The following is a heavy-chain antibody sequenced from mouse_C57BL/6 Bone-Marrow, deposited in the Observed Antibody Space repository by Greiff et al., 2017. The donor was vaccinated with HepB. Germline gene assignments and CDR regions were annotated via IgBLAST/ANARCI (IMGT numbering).Heavy chain of an antibody. J-gene: IGHJ2*01. V-gene: IGHV1-9*01. Sequence: VQLQQSGAELMKPGASVKLSCKASGYTFTGYWIEWVKQRPGHGLEWIGEILPGSGSTNYNEKFKGKATFTADTSSNTAYMQLSSLTAEDSAIYCCAEGEPCNSDYGFDCWGQGATLTVSS. CDR2: ILPGSGST. CDR1: GYTFTGYW. CDR3: AEGEPCNSDYGFDC. D-gene: IGHD2-5*01.